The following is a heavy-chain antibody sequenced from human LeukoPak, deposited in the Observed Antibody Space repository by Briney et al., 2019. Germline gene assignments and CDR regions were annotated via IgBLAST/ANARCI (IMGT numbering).Heavy chain of an antibody. D-gene: IGHD6-19*01. Sequence: WASVKVSCKASGYTFTSYGISWVRQAPGQGLEWMGWISTYNGNTNYAQKVQGRVTMTTDTSTSTAYMELRSLRSDDTAVYYCARDYSSGWPNFDYWGQGTLVTVSS. CDR2: ISTYNGNT. V-gene: IGHV1-18*01. CDR1: GYTFTSYG. CDR3: ARDYSSGWPNFDY. J-gene: IGHJ4*02.